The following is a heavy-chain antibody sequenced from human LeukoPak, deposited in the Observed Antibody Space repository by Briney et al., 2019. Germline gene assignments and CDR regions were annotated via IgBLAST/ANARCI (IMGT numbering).Heavy chain of an antibody. CDR3: ARESILTGYYRHFDY. Sequence: SETLSLTCAVYGGSFSGYYWSWIRQPPGKGLEWIGEINHSGSTNYNPSLKSRVTISVDTSKNQFSLKLSSVTAADTAVYYCARESILTGYYRHFDYWGQGTLVTVSS. V-gene: IGHV4-34*01. CDR1: GGSFSGYY. J-gene: IGHJ4*02. CDR2: INHSGST. D-gene: IGHD3-9*01.